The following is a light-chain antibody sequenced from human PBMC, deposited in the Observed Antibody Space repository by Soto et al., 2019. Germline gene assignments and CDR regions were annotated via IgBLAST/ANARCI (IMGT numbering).Light chain of an antibody. CDR2: GAS. V-gene: IGKV3-20*01. Sequence: EIVMAQSAATGSLSPLEIATLAFRASQSVSSNLAWYQQKRGQAPRLLIYGASSRATGIPARFSGSGSGTDFTLTISRLEPEHFAVYYCQKYGTSPPYIFGQGTKVDI. CDR1: QSVSSN. CDR3: QKYGTSPPYI. J-gene: IGKJ2*01.